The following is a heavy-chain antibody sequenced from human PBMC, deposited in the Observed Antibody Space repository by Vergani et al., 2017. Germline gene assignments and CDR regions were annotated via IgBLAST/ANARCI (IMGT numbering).Heavy chain of an antibody. CDR2: ISSSSSYT. CDR1: GFTFSDYY. V-gene: IGHV3-11*06. Sequence: QVQLVESGGGLVKPGGSLRLSCAASGFTFSDYYMSWIRQAPGKGLEWVSYISSSSSYTNYADSVKGRFTISRDNAKNSLYLQMNSLRAEDTAVYYCARAEKSSGGSYYYGMDVWGQGTTVTVSS. CDR3: ARAEKSSGGSYYYGMDV. D-gene: IGHD3-10*01. J-gene: IGHJ6*02.